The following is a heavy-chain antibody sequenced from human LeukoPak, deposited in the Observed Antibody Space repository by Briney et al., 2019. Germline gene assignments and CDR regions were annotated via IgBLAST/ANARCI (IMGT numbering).Heavy chain of an antibody. J-gene: IGHJ5*02. D-gene: IGHD3-10*01. V-gene: IGHV3-30*04. Sequence: PGGSLRLSCAASGFTFSSYAMHWVRQAPGKGLEWVAVISYDGSNKYYADSVKCRFTISRDNSKNTLYLQMNSLRAEDTAVYYCAKASYGSGANGFDPWGKGTLVTVSS. CDR3: AKASYGSGANGFDP. CDR1: GFTFSSYA. CDR2: ISYDGSNK.